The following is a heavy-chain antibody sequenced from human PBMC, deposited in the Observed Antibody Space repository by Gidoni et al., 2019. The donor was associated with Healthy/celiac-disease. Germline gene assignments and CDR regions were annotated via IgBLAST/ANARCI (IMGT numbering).Heavy chain of an antibody. CDR3: ARAIRGAFDI. J-gene: IGHJ3*02. CDR1: GFTFSSYS. CDR2: SSSSSSTI. D-gene: IGHD2-2*02. V-gene: IGHV3-48*02. Sequence: EVQLVESGGGLVQPGGSLSLSCAASGFTFSSYSMNWVRQAPGKGLEWVSYSSSSSSTIYYADSVKGRCTIYRDNAKNSLYLQMNSLRDEDTSVYYCARAIRGAFDIWGQGTMVTVSS.